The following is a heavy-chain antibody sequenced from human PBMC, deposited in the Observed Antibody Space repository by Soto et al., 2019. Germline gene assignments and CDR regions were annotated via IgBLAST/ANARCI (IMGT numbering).Heavy chain of an antibody. V-gene: IGHV1-46*01. CDR3: ARDREGYYDFWSGYYQYYYYYYGMDV. J-gene: IGHJ6*02. CDR2: INPSGGST. CDR1: GYTLTSYY. D-gene: IGHD3-3*01. Sequence: ASVKVSCKASGYTLTSYYMHWVRQAPGQGLEWMGIINPSGGSTSYAQKFQGRVTMTRDTSTSTVYMELSSLRSEDTAVYYCARDREGYYDFWSGYYQYYYYYYGMDVWGQGTTVTVSS.